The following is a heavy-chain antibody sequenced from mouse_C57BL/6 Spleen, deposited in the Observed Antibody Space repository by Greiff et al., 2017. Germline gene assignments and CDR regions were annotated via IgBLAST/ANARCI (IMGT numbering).Heavy chain of an antibody. D-gene: IGHD1-1*01. V-gene: IGHV2-2*01. CDR1: GFSLTSYG. J-gene: IGHJ4*01. CDR2: IWSGGST. CDR3: ANPYGSSYDYYAMDY. Sequence: VQLVESGPGLVQPSQSLSITCTVSGFSLTSYGVHWVRQSPGKGLEWLGVIWSGGSTDYNAAFISRLSISKDNSKSQVFFKMNSLQADDTAIYYCANPYGSSYDYYAMDYWGQGTSVTVSS.